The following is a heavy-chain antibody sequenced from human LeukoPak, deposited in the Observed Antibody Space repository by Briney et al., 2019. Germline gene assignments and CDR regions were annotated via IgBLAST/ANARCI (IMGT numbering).Heavy chain of an antibody. D-gene: IGHD6-6*01. CDR3: ARLKSTISSGWFDP. J-gene: IGHJ5*02. CDR1: GYTFTGYY. Sequence: ASVKVPCKASGYTFTGYYMHWVRQAPGQGLEWMGWINPNSGGTSYAQKFQGRVTMTRDTSISTVYMELSRLRSDDTAVYYCARLKSTISSGWFDPWGQGTLVTVSS. V-gene: IGHV1-2*02. CDR2: INPNSGGT.